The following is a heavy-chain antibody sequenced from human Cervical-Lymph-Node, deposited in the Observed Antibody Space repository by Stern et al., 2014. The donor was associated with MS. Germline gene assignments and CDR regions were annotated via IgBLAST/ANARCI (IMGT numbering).Heavy chain of an antibody. CDR2: ISYDGSNK. Sequence: VQLVESGGGVVQTGRSLRLSCAASGFTFSSYGMHWVRQAPGKGLEWVAVISYDGSNKYYADSVKGRFTISRDNSKNTLYLQMNSLRAEDTAVYYCAKNEVVPQLAGAFDIWGQGTMVTVSS. J-gene: IGHJ3*02. V-gene: IGHV3-30*18. CDR1: GFTFSSYG. CDR3: AKNEVVPQLAGAFDI. D-gene: IGHD2-2*01.